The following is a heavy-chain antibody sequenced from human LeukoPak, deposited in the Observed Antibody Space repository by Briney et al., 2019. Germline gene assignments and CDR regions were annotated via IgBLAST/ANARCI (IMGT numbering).Heavy chain of an antibody. CDR3: AKTISVARYCFDY. V-gene: IGHV3-23*01. CDR2: ISGSGGST. Sequence: GGSLRLSCAASGFTFSSYAMSWVRQAPGKGLEWVSAISGSGGSTYYADSVKGRFTISRDNSKDTLYLQMNSLRAEDTAVYYCAKTISVARYCFDYWGQGTLVTVSS. J-gene: IGHJ4*02. D-gene: IGHD6-6*01. CDR1: GFTFSSYA.